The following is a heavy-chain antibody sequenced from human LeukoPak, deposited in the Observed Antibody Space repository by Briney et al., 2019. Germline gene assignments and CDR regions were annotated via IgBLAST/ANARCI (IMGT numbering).Heavy chain of an antibody. V-gene: IGHV3-49*04. Sequence: PGGSLRLSCVVSGFTFSTYSMNWVRQAPGKGLEWVGCIRSKAYGATTEYAASVKGRFTISRDDSKSIAYLQMNSLKTEDTAVYYCSRGGMIVVVITSDDAFDMWGQGTMVTVSS. CDR1: GFTFSTYS. J-gene: IGHJ3*02. CDR2: IRSKAYGATT. D-gene: IGHD3-22*01. CDR3: SRGGMIVVVITSDDAFDM.